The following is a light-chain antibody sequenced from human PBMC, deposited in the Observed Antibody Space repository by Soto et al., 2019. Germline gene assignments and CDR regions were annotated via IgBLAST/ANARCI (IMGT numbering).Light chain of an antibody. CDR2: DDN. CDR3: GSWDSSMSAYV. J-gene: IGLJ1*01. V-gene: IGLV1-51*01. Sequence: QSVLTQSPSVSAAPGQKVTISCSGSSSNIGGNSVSWYQQLPGTAPKLLIYDDNKRPSGTPDRFSGSKSGTSATLGITGFQTGDEADYYCGSWDSSMSAYVFGNGTKVTVL. CDR1: SSNIGGNS.